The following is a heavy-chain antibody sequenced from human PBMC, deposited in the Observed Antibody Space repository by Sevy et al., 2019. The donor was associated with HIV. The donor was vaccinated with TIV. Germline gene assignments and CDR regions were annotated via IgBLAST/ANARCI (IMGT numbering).Heavy chain of an antibody. CDR1: GLTLTTTG. CDR3: AGGDTTMITDLDY. D-gene: IGHD3-16*01. J-gene: IGHJ4*02. CDR2: VTSDGTT. Sequence: GESLKISCAASGLTLTTTGMSWVRQAPGKGLEWVAGVTSDGTTYYADCVRDRFTVSRDNSKNTLYLQLNSLRVDDTAVFYCAGGDTTMITDLDYWGQGTLVTVSS. V-gene: IGHV3-23*01.